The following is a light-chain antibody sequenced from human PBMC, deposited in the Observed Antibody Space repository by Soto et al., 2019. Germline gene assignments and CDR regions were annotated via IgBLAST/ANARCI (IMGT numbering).Light chain of an antibody. J-gene: IGLJ1*01. V-gene: IGLV2-14*01. Sequence: QSALTQPASVSGSPGQSITISCTGTSSDIGSYDYVSWYQQHPGKAPNLIIYEVTDRPSGVSNRFSGSKSGNTASLTISGRQAEDEDDYYCSSFTSTSTRLFGSGTKVTVL. CDR3: SSFTSTSTRL. CDR2: EVT. CDR1: SSDIGSYDY.